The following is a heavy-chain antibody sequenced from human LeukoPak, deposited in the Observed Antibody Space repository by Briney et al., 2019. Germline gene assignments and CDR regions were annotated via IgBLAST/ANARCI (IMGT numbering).Heavy chain of an antibody. CDR3: ARTPTADYDFWSGYLPTEFDY. D-gene: IGHD3-3*01. V-gene: IGHV2-5*01. CDR1: GFSLSTSGVG. CDR2: IYWNDDK. Sequence: SGPTLVKPTQTLTLTCTFSGFSLSTSGVGVGWIRQPPGKALEWLALIYWNDDKRYSPSLKSRLTITKDTSKNQVVLTMTTMDPVDTATYYCARTPTADYDFWSGYLPTEFDYWGQGTLVTVSS. J-gene: IGHJ4*02.